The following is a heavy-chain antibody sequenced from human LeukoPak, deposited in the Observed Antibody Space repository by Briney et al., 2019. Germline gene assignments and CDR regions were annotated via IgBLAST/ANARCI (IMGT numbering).Heavy chain of an antibody. J-gene: IGHJ4*02. CDR2: IYTSGNT. CDR1: GSSISSGSYY. D-gene: IGHD4-17*01. V-gene: IGHV4-61*02. Sequence: PSETLSLTCTVSGSSISSGSYYWSWIRQPAGKGLESFGRIYTSGNTNYNPSLRSLVTISVDKSKTQFSLKLSSVTAADTAEYYCARVWGDYGHYFFDYWGQGTLVTVSS. CDR3: ARVWGDYGHYFFDY.